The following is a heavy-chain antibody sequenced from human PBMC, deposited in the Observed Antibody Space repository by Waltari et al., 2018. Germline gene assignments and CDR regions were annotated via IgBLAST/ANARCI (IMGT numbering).Heavy chain of an antibody. J-gene: IGHJ4*02. CDR2: INHSGST. Sequence: QVQLQQWGAGLLKPSETLSLTCAVHGGSFSGYYWSWIRQPPGKGLEWIGEINHSGSTNYNPSLKSRVTISVDTSKNQFSLKLSSVTAADTAVYYCARMGATRGAFDYWGQGTLVTVSS. V-gene: IGHV4-34*01. CDR3: ARMGATRGAFDY. D-gene: IGHD1-26*01. CDR1: GGSFSGYY.